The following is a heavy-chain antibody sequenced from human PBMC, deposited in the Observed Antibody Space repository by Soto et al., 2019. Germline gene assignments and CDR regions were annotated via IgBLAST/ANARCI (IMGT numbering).Heavy chain of an antibody. V-gene: IGHV1-18*03. CDR2: ISVYNGNT. J-gene: IGHJ3*02. CDR1: GYAFTSYG. Sequence: QVQLVQSGAEVKKPGASVKVSCKASGYAFTSYGISWVRQAPGQGLEWMGWISVYNGNTNYAQKLQGRVTKTTDTCTSTADMELRSLRSDDMAVYYCARAPEGKGTVVTRYDFDIWGQGTMVTVSS. CDR3: ARAPEGKGTVVTRYDFDI. D-gene: IGHD2-21*02.